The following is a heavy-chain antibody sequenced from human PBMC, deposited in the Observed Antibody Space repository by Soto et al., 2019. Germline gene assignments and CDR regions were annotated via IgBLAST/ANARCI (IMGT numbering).Heavy chain of an antibody. CDR1: GSTFSSSV. CDR3: ARERTTVNYYYYGMDV. V-gene: IGHV3-21*05. CDR2: ISSSSSYI. D-gene: IGHD4-17*01. J-gene: IGHJ6*02. Sequence: GRSMRPSCAASGSTFSSSVMHWVRQAPGKGLEWVSYISSSSSYIYYADSVKGRFTISRDNAKNSMYLQMNSLRSEDTAVYYCARERTTVNYYYYGMDVWGQGTTVTVSS.